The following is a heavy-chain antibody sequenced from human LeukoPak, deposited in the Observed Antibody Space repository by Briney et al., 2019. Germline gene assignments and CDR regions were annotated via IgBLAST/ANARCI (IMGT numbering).Heavy chain of an antibody. CDR2: ISWNSGSI. Sequence: GRSLRLSCAASGFTFDDYAMHWVRQAPGKGLEWVSGISWNSGSIGYADSVKGRFTISRDNAKNSLYLQMNSLRAEDTALYYCAKGGSIAVAGNPHDYWGQGTLVTVSS. J-gene: IGHJ4*02. CDR1: GFTFDDYA. D-gene: IGHD6-19*01. V-gene: IGHV3-9*01. CDR3: AKGGSIAVAGNPHDY.